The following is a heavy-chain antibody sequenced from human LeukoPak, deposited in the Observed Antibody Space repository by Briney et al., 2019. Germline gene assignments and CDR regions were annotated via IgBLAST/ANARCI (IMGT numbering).Heavy chain of an antibody. Sequence: SETLSLTCAVSGGSISSPNWWSWVRQPPGKGLEWIGEIYHGGSTNYNPSLRSRVTISIDKSKNQFSLRLTSVTAAGTAVYYCAKRAVNIDYWGQGTLVTVSS. CDR2: IYHGGST. D-gene: IGHD4-17*01. V-gene: IGHV4-4*02. CDR3: AKRAVNIDY. J-gene: IGHJ4*02. CDR1: GGSISSPNW.